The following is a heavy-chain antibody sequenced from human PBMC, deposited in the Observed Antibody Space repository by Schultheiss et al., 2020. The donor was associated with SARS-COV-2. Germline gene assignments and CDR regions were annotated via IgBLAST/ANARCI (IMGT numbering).Heavy chain of an antibody. V-gene: IGHV3-48*03. CDR2: ISRSGTVK. J-gene: IGHJ4*02. Sequence: GGSLRLSCAASGFILSSYEMNRVRQAPGKGLEWVSYISRSGTVKSYADSVKGRFTISRDNAKNSLYLQMNSLRAEDTAVYYCARGKSVFDYWGQGTLVTVSS. CDR1: GFILSSYE. CDR3: ARGKSVFDY.